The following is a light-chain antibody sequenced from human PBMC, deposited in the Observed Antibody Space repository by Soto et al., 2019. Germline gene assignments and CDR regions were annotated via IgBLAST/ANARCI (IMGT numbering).Light chain of an antibody. J-gene: IGLJ1*01. CDR3: TSYATCSAYV. V-gene: IGLV2-18*02. Sequence: QSALTQPPSVSGSRGQSVTISCTGTSSDVGGYNRVSWYQQPPGKAPKLLIYDVSNRPSGGSTRFSGSKSGNTASLTISGLQAEDEADYYCTSYATCSAYVFGPGTKLTVL. CDR2: DVS. CDR1: SSDVGGYNR.